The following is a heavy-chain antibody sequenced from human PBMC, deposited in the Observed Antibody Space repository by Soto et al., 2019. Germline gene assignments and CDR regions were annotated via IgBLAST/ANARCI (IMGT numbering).Heavy chain of an antibody. V-gene: IGHV4-39*01. Sequence: SETLSLTCTVSGGSISSSSYYWGWIRQPPGKRLEWIGSIYYSGSTYYNPSLKSRVTISVDTSKNQFSLKLSSVTAADTAVYYCARHCSGGSCYSWGGEHQFDPWGQGTLVTVSS. J-gene: IGHJ5*02. CDR3: ARHCSGGSCYSWGGEHQFDP. D-gene: IGHD2-15*01. CDR2: IYYSGST. CDR1: GGSISSSSYY.